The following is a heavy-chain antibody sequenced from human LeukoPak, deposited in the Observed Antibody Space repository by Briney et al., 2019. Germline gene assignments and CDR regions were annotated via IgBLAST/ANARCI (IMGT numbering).Heavy chain of an antibody. CDR2: IIPIFGTA. CDR1: GGTFSSYA. J-gene: IGHJ4*02. V-gene: IGHV1-69*01. Sequence: SVKVSCKASGGTFSSYAISWVRQAPGQGLEWMGGIIPIFGTANYAQKFQGRVTITADESTSTAYMELSSLRSEDTAVYYCARSPALYYGSGRFLDYWGQGTLVTVSS. D-gene: IGHD3-10*01. CDR3: ARSPALYYGSGRFLDY.